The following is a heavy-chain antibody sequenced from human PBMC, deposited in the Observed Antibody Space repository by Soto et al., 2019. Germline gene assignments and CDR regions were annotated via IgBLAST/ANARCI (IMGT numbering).Heavy chain of an antibody. CDR2: INYRGST. D-gene: IGHD2-15*01. Sequence: QVQLQESGPGLVRPSQTLSLICTVSGGSINSGDSYWNWIRQHPEKGLESIGYINYRGSTFYNPSLKSQITISVDTSKNQCALKLSSVTSADTAVYCCGRNAPGVAPYWGQGTLVTVSS. V-gene: IGHV4-31*01. CDR1: GGSINSGDSY. J-gene: IGHJ4*02. CDR3: GRNAPGVAPY.